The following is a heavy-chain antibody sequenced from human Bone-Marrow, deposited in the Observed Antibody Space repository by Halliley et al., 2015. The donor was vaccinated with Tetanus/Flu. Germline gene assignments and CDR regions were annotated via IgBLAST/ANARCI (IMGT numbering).Heavy chain of an antibody. CDR2: ISAYNGNT. J-gene: IGHJ4*02. Sequence: QLVQSGAEVKKPGASMKVSCKASGYSFNDYGITWMRQAPGQGPEWMGWISAYNGNTKYSERLQGRLIMTTDTSTSTAYMELRSLRSDGTAVYYCARRQAGGAFGASDYWGQRTLVTVSS. D-gene: IGHD3-16*01. CDR1: GYSFNDYG. V-gene: IGHV1-18*01. CDR3: ARRQAGGAFGASDY.